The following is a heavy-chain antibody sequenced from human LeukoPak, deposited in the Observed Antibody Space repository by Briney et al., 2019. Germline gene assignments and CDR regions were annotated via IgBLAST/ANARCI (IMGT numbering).Heavy chain of an antibody. J-gene: IGHJ4*02. D-gene: IGHD3-22*01. CDR3: ARDGNYYDSSGYYYFDY. V-gene: IGHV1-46*01. CDR2: INPSGDST. CDR1: GYTFTSYY. Sequence: ASVKVSCKASGYTFTSYYMLWVRQAPGQGLEWMGIINPSGDSTRYAQKFQGRVTMTRDTSTSTVYMELSSLRSEDTAVYYCARDGNYYDSSGYYYFDYWGQGTLVTVSS.